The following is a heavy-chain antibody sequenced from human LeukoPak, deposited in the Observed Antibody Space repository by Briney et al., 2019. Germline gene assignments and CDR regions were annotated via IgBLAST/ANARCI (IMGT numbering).Heavy chain of an antibody. Sequence: PSETLSLTCTVSGGSLSSGSYYWSWIRQPAGKGLEWIGRIYTSGSTNYNPSLKSRVTISVDTSKNQFSLKLSSVTAADTAVYYCAREVDGDYLYGWHDAFDIWGQGTMVTVSS. CDR3: AREVDGDYLYGWHDAFDI. D-gene: IGHD4-17*01. CDR2: IYTSGST. J-gene: IGHJ3*02. CDR1: GGSLSSGSYY. V-gene: IGHV4-61*02.